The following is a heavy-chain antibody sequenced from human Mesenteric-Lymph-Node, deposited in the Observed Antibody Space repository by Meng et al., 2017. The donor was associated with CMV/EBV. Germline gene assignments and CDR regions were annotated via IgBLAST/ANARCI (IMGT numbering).Heavy chain of an antibody. V-gene: IGHV3-53*01. Sequence: LSLTCAASGLSVSDNYMSWVRQAPGKGLEWVAGLYTFGTTSYADSVKGRFTFSRDSSKNTLYLQMDSLRAEDTAVYYCAREKFCTPACSSVFDHWGQGTLVTVSS. CDR2: LYTFGTT. CDR1: GLSVSDNY. J-gene: IGHJ4*02. CDR3: AREKFCTPACSSVFDH. D-gene: IGHD2-8*01.